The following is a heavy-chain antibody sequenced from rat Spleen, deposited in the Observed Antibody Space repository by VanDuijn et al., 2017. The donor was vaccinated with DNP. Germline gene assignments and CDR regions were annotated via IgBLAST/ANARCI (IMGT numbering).Heavy chain of an antibody. V-gene: IGHV3-1*01. CDR1: GFSITSGH. CDR3: ARSGTSSFAY. D-gene: IGHD3-1*01. Sequence: QLQESGPGLVKPSQSLSLTCFVTGFSITSGHRWNWIRKFPGNKMEWIGHISYSGRTTYNPSLKSRISITRDTSKNQFFLQVNSVTTEDTATYYCARSGTSSFAYWGQGTLVTVSS. CDR2: ISYSGRT. J-gene: IGHJ3*01.